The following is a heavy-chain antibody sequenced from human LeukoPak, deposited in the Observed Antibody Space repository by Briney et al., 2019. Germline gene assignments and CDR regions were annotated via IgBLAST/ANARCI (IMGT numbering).Heavy chain of an antibody. CDR3: ARDYDAFDI. J-gene: IGHJ3*02. CDR2: ISYDGSNK. CDR1: GFTFSSYA. V-gene: IGHV3-30-3*01. Sequence: GGSLRLSCAASGFTFSSYAMHWVRQAPGKGLEWVAVISYDGSNKYYADSVKGRFTISRDNAKNSLYLQMNSLRAEDTAVYYCARDYDAFDIWGQGTMVTVSS.